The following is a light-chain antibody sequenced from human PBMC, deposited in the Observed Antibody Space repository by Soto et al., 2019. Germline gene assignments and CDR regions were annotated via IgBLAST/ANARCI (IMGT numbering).Light chain of an antibody. CDR3: QQRSNWPRT. V-gene: IGKV3-11*01. CDR2: DAS. CDR1: QSVSSS. J-gene: IGKJ2*01. Sequence: EIVLTQPPATLSLSPGERATLSCRASQSVSSSLAWYQQKPGQAPRLRIYDASNRATGIPARFSGSGSGTDFTLTISSLEPEDFAVYYCQQRSNWPRTFGQGTKLEIK.